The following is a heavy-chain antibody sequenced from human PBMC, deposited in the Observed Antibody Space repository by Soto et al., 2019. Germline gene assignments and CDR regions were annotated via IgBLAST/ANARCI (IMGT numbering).Heavy chain of an antibody. CDR3: AKGPLIVVVPFDS. V-gene: IGHV3-23*01. CDR2: ITSLSSP. CDR1: GFTFSTYA. D-gene: IGHD2-15*01. Sequence: EVQLLESGGGLVQPGGSLKLSCTASGFTFSTYAMSWVRQAPGKGLEWVSTITSLSSPYYADSVKVRFTISRDNSNNTLYLQMNSLRDADTAVYYCAKGPLIVVVPFDSWGQGTLVTVSS. J-gene: IGHJ4*02.